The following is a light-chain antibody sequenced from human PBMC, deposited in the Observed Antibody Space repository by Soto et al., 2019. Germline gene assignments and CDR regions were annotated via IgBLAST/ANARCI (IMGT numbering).Light chain of an antibody. CDR3: QQYGSSPLT. J-gene: IGKJ4*01. V-gene: IGKV3D-20*01. CDR1: QSLSSSY. Sequence: EILLTQSPATLSLSEGERATLSCGASQSLSSSYLAWYQQKPGLAPRLLIYDASSRATGIPDRFSGSGSGTDFTLTISRLEPEDFAVYYCQQYGSSPLTFGGGTKV. CDR2: DAS.